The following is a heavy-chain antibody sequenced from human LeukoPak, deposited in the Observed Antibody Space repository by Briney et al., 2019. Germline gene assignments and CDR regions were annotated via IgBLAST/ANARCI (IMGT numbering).Heavy chain of an antibody. Sequence: ASVNVSCKASGYIFTGYYMHWVRQAPGQGLEWMGWINPNSGGTNYAQKFQGRVTMTRDTSISTAYMELSRLRSDDTAVYYCARDPGIAAAGPDPWGQGTLVAVSS. V-gene: IGHV1-2*02. D-gene: IGHD6-13*01. J-gene: IGHJ5*02. CDR3: ARDPGIAAAGPDP. CDR2: INPNSGGT. CDR1: GYIFTGYY.